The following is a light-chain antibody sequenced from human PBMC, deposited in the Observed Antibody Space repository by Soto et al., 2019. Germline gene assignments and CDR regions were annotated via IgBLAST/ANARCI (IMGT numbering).Light chain of an antibody. CDR1: SSNIGAGHD. V-gene: IGLV1-40*01. J-gene: IGLJ3*02. Sequence: QSVLTQPPSVSGAPGQRITISCTGSSSNIGAGHDVHWYQQRPGTAPKLLIYGNTNRPSGVPDRFAASKSGTSASLAITGLQAEDEADYYCQSYDTSLSGWVFGGGTKVTVL. CDR2: GNT. CDR3: QSYDTSLSGWV.